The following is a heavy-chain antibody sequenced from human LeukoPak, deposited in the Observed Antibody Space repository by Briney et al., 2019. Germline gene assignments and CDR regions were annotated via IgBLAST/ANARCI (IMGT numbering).Heavy chain of an antibody. CDR2: IKQDGSEK. CDR3: ARSGGSYYSPFDY. D-gene: IGHD1-26*01. CDR1: GFTFSSYW. V-gene: IGHV3-7*03. Sequence: GALRLSCAASGFTFSSYWMSWVRQAPGKGLEWVANIKQDGSEKYYVDSAKGRFTISRDNAKNSLYLQMNSLRAEDTALYYCARSGGSYYSPFDYWGQGTLVTVSS. J-gene: IGHJ4*02.